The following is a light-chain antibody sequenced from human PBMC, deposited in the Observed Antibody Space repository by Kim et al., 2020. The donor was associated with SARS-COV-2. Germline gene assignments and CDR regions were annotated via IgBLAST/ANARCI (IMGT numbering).Light chain of an antibody. CDR2: QDT. Sequence: SPEQTATTTCSGDKLGDKYACWYQQKTGQTPVVVIYQDTKRPSGIPERFSGSNSGNTATLTISGTQAMDEADYLCQAWDNTTDVVFGGGTQLTVL. J-gene: IGLJ2*01. CDR3: QAWDNTTDVV. V-gene: IGLV3-1*01. CDR1: KLGDKY.